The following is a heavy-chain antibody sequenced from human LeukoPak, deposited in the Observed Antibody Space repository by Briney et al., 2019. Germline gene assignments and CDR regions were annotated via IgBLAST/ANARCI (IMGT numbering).Heavy chain of an antibody. J-gene: IGHJ4*02. D-gene: IGHD5-24*01. CDR1: GYTSTGYY. Sequence: ASVKVSCKASGYTSTGYYMHWVRQAPGQGLEWMGWINPNSGGTNYAQKFQGRVTMTRDTSISTAYMELSRLRSDDTAVYYCARNEDGYNFFDYWGQGTLVTVSS. V-gene: IGHV1-2*02. CDR3: ARNEDGYNFFDY. CDR2: INPNSGGT.